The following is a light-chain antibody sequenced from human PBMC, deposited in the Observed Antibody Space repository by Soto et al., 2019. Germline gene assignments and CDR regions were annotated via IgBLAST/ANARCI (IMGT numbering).Light chain of an antibody. Sequence: EIVMTQSPATLSVSPGKRATLSCRASQSVSSNLAWYQQKPGQAPRLLIYGASTRATGIPARFSGSGSGTEFTLTIRRLQSEDFAVFYCQQYNNWPPEGTFGQGTKVEIK. CDR3: QQYNNWPPEGT. CDR1: QSVSSN. J-gene: IGKJ1*01. V-gene: IGKV3-15*01. CDR2: GAS.